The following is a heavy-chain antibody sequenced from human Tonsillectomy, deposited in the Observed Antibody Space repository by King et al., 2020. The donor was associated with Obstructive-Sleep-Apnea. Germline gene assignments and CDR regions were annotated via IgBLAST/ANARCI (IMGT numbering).Heavy chain of an antibody. CDR2: IKHDGGET. J-gene: IGHJ4*02. D-gene: IGHD3-10*01. CDR3: ARYRAHFYGSGSYYFHDY. CDR1: GFIFSSHW. Sequence: VRLVESGGGLVQPGGSLRLSCAASGFIFSSHWMSWVRQAPGKGLEWVANIKHDGGETYYVDSVKGRFTISRDNAKNSLSLQTNSLRAEDTAVYYCARYRAHFYGSGSYYFHDYWGQGTLVTVSS. V-gene: IGHV3-7*01.